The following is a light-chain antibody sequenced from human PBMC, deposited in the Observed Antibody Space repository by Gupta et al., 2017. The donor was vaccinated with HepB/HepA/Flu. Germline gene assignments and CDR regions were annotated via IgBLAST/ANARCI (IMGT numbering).Light chain of an antibody. Sequence: SYELTQPPSVSVSPGQTASITCSGDKLGDKYASWYQQKPGQSPVLVVYQDNKRPSGIPERFSGSNSGGNTATLTISGTQAMDEADYYCQVWVSSTVVFGGGTKLTVL. CDR2: QDN. V-gene: IGLV3-1*01. CDR1: KLGDKY. J-gene: IGLJ2*01. CDR3: QVWVSSTVV.